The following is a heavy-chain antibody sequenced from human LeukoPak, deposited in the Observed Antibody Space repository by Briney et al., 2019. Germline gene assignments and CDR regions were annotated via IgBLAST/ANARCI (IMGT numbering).Heavy chain of an antibody. J-gene: IGHJ5*02. D-gene: IGHD2-15*01. Sequence: ASVKVSCKASGYTFTGYYMHWVRQAPGQGLEWMGWINPNSGGTNYAQKFQGRVTMTRDTSISTAYMELSRLRSDDTAVYYCARVRGRYCSGGSCYRYNWFDPWGQGTLVTVPS. CDR2: INPNSGGT. CDR1: GYTFTGYY. CDR3: ARVRGRYCSGGSCYRYNWFDP. V-gene: IGHV1-2*02.